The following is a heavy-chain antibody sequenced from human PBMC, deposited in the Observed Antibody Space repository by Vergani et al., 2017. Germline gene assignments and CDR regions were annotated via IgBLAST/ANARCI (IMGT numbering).Heavy chain of an antibody. CDR1: GFIFSTYA. Sequence: EVQLLESGGGLVQPGGSLRLSCEASGFIFSTYAMSWVRQAPGKGLEWVSGITNVGYPYYEDSVKGRFTISRDNSENTLFLQMNSLRAEDTAVYYCAKELEAVGTPLCDYWGKGKLVTVSS. D-gene: IGHD6-13*01. CDR3: AKELEAVGTPLCDY. CDR2: ITNVGYP. J-gene: IGHJ4*02. V-gene: IGHV3-23*01.